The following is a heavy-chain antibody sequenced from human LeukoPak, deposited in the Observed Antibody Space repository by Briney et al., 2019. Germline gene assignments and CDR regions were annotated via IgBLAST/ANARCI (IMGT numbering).Heavy chain of an antibody. CDR3: ASLTVGATGHC. CDR1: GFTLSNYW. CDR2: INPDGSYT. J-gene: IGHJ4*02. Sequence: GGSLRLSCAASGFTLSNYWMSWVRQAPGKGLVWVSRINPDGSYTAYADSVKGRFTISRDNAKNALYLQMNTLGAEDTAVYYCASLTVGATGHCWGQGILVTVSS. D-gene: IGHD1-26*01. V-gene: IGHV3-74*01.